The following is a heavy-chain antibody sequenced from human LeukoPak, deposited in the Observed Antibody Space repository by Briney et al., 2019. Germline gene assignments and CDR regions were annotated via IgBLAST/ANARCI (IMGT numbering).Heavy chain of an antibody. CDR2: IYYSGST. J-gene: IGHJ4*02. CDR1: GGSISSYY. V-gene: IGHV4-39*01. D-gene: IGHD1-14*01. CDR3: ARGSPEGIDY. Sequence: SETLSLTCTVSGGSISSYYWGWIRQPPGKGLEWIGSIYYSGSTYYNPSPKSRVTISVDTSKNQFSLKLSSVAAADTAVYYCARGSPEGIDYWGQGTLVTVSS.